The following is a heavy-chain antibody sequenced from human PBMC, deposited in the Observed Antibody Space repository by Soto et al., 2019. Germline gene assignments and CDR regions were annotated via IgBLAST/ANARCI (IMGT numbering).Heavy chain of an antibody. CDR2: IYWDDDK. CDR1: GFSLTTSGVG. D-gene: IGHD3-3*01. CDR3: AHRVLRTVFGLVTTTAIYFDF. V-gene: IGHV2-5*02. Sequence: QITLNESGPTQVKPRQTLKLTCTFSGFSLTTSGVGVGWIRQSPGKAPEWLALIYWDDDKRYSPSLKRRLTITKDTPKNQVVLTMADLDPADTATYYCAHRVLRTVFGLVTTTAIYFDFWGQGTPVAVSS. J-gene: IGHJ4*02.